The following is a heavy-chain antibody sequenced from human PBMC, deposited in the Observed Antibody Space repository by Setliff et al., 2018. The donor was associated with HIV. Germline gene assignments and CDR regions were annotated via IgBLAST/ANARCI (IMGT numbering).Heavy chain of an antibody. D-gene: IGHD6-19*01. CDR2: IYPRDSDT. CDR1: GYSFDIYW. CDR3: AISIGVAGSRAYDI. V-gene: IGHV5-51*01. Sequence: PGASLKISCKGSGYSFDIYWIGWVRQMPGKGLEWMGIIYPRDSDTRYRPSFQGQVTISADKSINTAYLQWSSLKASDTAMYYCAISIGVAGSRAYDIWGQGTMVTVS. J-gene: IGHJ3*02.